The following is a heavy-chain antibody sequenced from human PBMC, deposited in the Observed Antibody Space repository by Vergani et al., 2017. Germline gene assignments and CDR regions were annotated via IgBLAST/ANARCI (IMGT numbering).Heavy chain of an antibody. CDR3: AKEATDYSNYYYYYYIDV. CDR1: GFTFRSYG. D-gene: IGHD4-11*01. J-gene: IGHJ6*03. V-gene: IGHV3-30*18. Sequence: QGQLVESGGGVIQPGRSLRLSCAASGFTFRSYGMHWVRQAPGKGLEWVAVISYAGSNQYYADSVKGRFTISRDNSKNTLYLQMNSLRAEDTAVYYCAKEATDYSNYYYYYYIDVWGKGTTVTVSS. CDR2: ISYAGSNQ.